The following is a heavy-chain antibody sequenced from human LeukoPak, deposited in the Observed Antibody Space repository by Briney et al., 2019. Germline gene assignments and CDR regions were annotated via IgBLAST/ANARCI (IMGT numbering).Heavy chain of an antibody. CDR1: GFTFSNSW. CDR3: ARDSNYGYYYYYGMDV. Sequence: GGSLRLSCVASGFTFSNSWMHWVRQAPGKGLEWVSSISSSSSYIYYADSVKGRFTISRDNAKNSLYLQMNSLRAEDTAVYYCARDSNYGYYYYYGMDVWGQGTTVTVSS. D-gene: IGHD4-11*01. V-gene: IGHV3-21*01. J-gene: IGHJ6*02. CDR2: ISSSSSYI.